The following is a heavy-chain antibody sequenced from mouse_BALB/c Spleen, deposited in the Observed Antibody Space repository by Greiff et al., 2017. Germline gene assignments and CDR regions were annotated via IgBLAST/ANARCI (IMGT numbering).Heavy chain of an antibody. J-gene: IGHJ4*01. CDR1: GFTFSSFG. Sequence: EVHLVESGGGLVQPGGSRKLSCAASGFTFSSFGMHWVRQAPEKGLEWVAYISSGSSTIYYADTVKGRFTISRDNPKNTLFLQMTSLRSEDTAMYYWARSSYDDAMDYWGQGTSVTVSS. CDR3: ARSSYDDAMDY. CDR2: ISSGSSTI. D-gene: IGHD2-14*01. V-gene: IGHV5-17*02.